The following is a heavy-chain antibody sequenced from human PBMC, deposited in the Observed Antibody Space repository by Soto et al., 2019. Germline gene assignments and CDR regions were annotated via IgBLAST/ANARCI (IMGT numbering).Heavy chain of an antibody. D-gene: IGHD5-18*01. J-gene: IGHJ5*02. CDR1: GGSFSGYY. Sequence: SETLSLTCAVYGGSFSGYYWSWIRQPPGKGLEWIGEINHSGSTNYNPSLKSRVTISVDTSKNQFSLKLSSVTAADTAVYYCARVRYSYGLIGLDWFDPWGQGTLVTVSS. V-gene: IGHV4-34*01. CDR3: ARVRYSYGLIGLDWFDP. CDR2: INHSGST.